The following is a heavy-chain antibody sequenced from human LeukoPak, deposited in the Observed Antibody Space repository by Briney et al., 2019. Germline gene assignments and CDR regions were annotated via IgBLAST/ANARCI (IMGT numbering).Heavy chain of an antibody. D-gene: IGHD1-1*01. CDR2: IHHSGST. CDR3: ARDANWKQRSNYYYYYMDV. J-gene: IGHJ6*03. V-gene: IGHV4-30-2*01. Sequence: SETLSLTCAVSGDSISSDTYSWSWIRQPPGKGLEWIGYIHHSGSTYYNPSLKSRVTISVDRSKNQFSLKLSSVTAADTAVYYCARDANWKQRSNYYYYYMDVWGKGTTVTVSS. CDR1: GDSISSDTYS.